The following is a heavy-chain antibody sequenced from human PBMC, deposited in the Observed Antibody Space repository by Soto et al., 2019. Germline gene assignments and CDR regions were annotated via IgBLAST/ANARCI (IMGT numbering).Heavy chain of an antibody. D-gene: IGHD2-8*01. J-gene: IGHJ4*02. CDR3: ARAPNRALDY. V-gene: IGHV3-48*02. CDR1: GFTFSSYT. CDR2: ISSSSRTI. Sequence: GGSLRLSCAASGFTFSSYTMHWVRQAPGKGLEWISYISSSSRTIYYADSVKGRFTISRDNAQSSLYLQMTSLRDEDTAVYYCARAPNRALDYWGQGTLATVSP.